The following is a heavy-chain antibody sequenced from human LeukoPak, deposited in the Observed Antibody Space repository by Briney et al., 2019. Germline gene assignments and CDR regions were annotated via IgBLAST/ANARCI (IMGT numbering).Heavy chain of an antibody. V-gene: IGHV3-64D*06. CDR2: ISSNGVST. D-gene: IGHD6-6*01. J-gene: IGHJ4*02. CDR1: GFTFSSYA. Sequence: GGSLRLSCSASGFTFSSYALHWVRQAPGKGLEYASAISSNGVSTYYADSVKGRFTISRDNSKNTLYLQMSSLRAEDTAVYYCVKLGSSSSSDYWGQGTLVTVSS. CDR3: VKLGSSSSSDY.